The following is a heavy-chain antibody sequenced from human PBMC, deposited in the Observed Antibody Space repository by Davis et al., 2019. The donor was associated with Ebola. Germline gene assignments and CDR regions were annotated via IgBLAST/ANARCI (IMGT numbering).Heavy chain of an antibody. CDR3: ARDIIDYGDSSG. D-gene: IGHD4-17*01. V-gene: IGHV1-18*01. CDR1: GYTFTSYG. CDR2: ISAYNGNT. Sequence: AASVKVSCKASGYTFTSYGISWVRQAPGQGLEWMGWISAYNGNTNYAQKLQGRVTMTTDTSTSTAYMELSSLRSEDTAVYYCARDIIDYGDSSGWGQGTLVTVSS. J-gene: IGHJ4*02.